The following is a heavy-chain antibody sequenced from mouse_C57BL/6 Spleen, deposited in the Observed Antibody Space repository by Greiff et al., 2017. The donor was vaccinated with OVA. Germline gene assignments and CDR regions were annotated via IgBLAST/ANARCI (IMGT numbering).Heavy chain of an antibody. V-gene: IGHV1-72*01. CDR1: GYTFTSYW. J-gene: IGHJ3*01. CDR2: IDPHSGGT. Sequence: QVQLKQPGAELVKPGASVKLSCKASGYTFTSYWMHWVKQRPGRGLEWIGRIDPHSGGTKYNEKFKSKATLTVDKPSSTAYMQLSSLTSEDSAVYYCARGYYGSSPWFAYWGQGTLVTVSA. D-gene: IGHD1-1*01. CDR3: ARGYYGSSPWFAY.